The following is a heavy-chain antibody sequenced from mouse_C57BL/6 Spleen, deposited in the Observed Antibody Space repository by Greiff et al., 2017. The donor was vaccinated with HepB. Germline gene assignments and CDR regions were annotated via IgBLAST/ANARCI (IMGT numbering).Heavy chain of an antibody. CDR2: IYPGSGST. D-gene: IGHD2-5*01. J-gene: IGHJ1*03. CDR3: ARPYSNYDWYFDV. Sequence: QVQLQQPGAELVKPGASVKMSCKASGYTFTSYWITWVKQRPGQGLEWIGDIYPGSGSTNYNEKFKSKATLTVDTSSSTAYMQRSSLTSEDSAVYYCARPYSNYDWYFDVWGTGTTVTVSS. CDR1: GYTFTSYW. V-gene: IGHV1-55*01.